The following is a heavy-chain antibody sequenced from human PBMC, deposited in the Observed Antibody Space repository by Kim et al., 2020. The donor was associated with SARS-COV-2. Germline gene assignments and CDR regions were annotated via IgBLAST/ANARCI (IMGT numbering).Heavy chain of an antibody. CDR3: AKGKNYDFWSGYYTYYFDY. CDR2: ISGSGGST. CDR1: GFTFSSYA. V-gene: IGHV3-23*01. Sequence: GGSLRLSCAASGFTFSSYAMSWVRQAPGKGLEWVSAISGSGGSTYYADSVKGRFTISRDNSKNTLYLQMNSLRAEDTAVYYCAKGKNYDFWSGYYTYYFDYWGQGTLVTVCS. D-gene: IGHD3-3*01. J-gene: IGHJ4*02.